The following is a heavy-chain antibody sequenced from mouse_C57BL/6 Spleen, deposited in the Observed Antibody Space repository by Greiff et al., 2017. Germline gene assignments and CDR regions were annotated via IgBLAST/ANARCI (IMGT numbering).Heavy chain of an antibody. J-gene: IGHJ4*01. CDR3: AREGYGYDGTNAMDY. Sequence: QVQLQQPGTELVKPGASVKLSCKASGYTFTSYWMHWVKQRPGQGLEWIGNINPSNGGTNYNEKFKSKATLTVDKSSSTAYMQLSSLTSEDSAVYYCAREGYGYDGTNAMDYWGQGTSVTVSS. CDR2: INPSNGGT. D-gene: IGHD2-2*01. CDR1: GYTFTSYW. V-gene: IGHV1-53*01.